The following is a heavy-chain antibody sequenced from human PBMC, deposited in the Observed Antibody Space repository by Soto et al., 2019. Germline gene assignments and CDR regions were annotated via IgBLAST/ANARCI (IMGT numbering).Heavy chain of an antibody. D-gene: IGHD3-3*01. CDR1: GFTLSSYW. Sequence: GSLRLSCAASGFTLSSYWMHWVRQAPGKGLVWVSRINSDGSSTSYADSVKGRFTISRDNAKNTLYLQMNSLRAEDTAVYYCARDRSPDYDFWSGLDAFDIWGQGTMVTVS. CDR2: INSDGSST. CDR3: ARDRSPDYDFWSGLDAFDI. V-gene: IGHV3-74*01. J-gene: IGHJ3*02.